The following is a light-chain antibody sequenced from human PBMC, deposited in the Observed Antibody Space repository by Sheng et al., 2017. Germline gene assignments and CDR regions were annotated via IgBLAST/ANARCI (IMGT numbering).Light chain of an antibody. CDR2: DAS. Sequence: DIQMTQSPSSLSASVGDRVTITCQASQDIGKYLNWYQQKPGKAPKLLIYDASNLETGVPSRFSGSGSGTDFTFTISSLQPEDIATYYCQQYDNLPSYTFGQGTKLEIK. J-gene: IGKJ2*01. V-gene: IGKV1-33*01. CDR3: QQYDNLPSYT. CDR1: QDIGKY.